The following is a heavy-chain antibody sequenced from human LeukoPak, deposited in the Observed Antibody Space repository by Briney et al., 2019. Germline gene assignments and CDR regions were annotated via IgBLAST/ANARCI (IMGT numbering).Heavy chain of an antibody. CDR3: ARGLYCSGGSCLRGRFDP. CDR2: INHSGST. V-gene: IGHV4-34*01. Sequence: SETLSLTCAVYGGSFSGYYWSWIRQPPGKGLEWIGEINHSGSTNYNPSLKSRVTISVDTSKNQFSLKLSSVTAADTAVYYCARGLYCSGGSCLRGRFDPWGQGTPVTVSS. CDR1: GGSFSGYY. J-gene: IGHJ5*02. D-gene: IGHD2-15*01.